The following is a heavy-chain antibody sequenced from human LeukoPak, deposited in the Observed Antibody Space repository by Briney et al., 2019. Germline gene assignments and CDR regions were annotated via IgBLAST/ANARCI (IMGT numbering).Heavy chain of an antibody. Sequence: GGSLRLSCAASGFTFSSYAMSWVRQAPGKGLEWVSSITSSGGSTYYAGSVKGQFTISRDNSKNTVYLQMNSLGAEDTAVYYCAKDRPNYYDSSGHYYRRNGDYWGQGTLVTVSS. CDR1: GFTFSSYA. V-gene: IGHV3-23*01. CDR2: ITSSGGST. D-gene: IGHD3-22*01. CDR3: AKDRPNYYDSSGHYYRRNGDY. J-gene: IGHJ4*02.